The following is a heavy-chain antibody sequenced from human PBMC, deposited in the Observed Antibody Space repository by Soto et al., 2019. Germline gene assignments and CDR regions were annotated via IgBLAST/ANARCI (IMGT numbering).Heavy chain of an antibody. CDR2: LWYDGNHA. Sequence: VQLVESGGGVVQPGGSLRLSCAPSGFTFSTYGIHWVRLVPDKGLEWVAVLWYDGNHAFYVDSVMGRFTVSRDTSKNLVFLDMNSLRAEDTAIYYCVRGSGYDFGDTWGQGAPVTVSS. CDR3: VRGSGYDFGDT. V-gene: IGHV3-33*01. J-gene: IGHJ4*02. CDR1: GFTFSTYG. D-gene: IGHD5-12*01.